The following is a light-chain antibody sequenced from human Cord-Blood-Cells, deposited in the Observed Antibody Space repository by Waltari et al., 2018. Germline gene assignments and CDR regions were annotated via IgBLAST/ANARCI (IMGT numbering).Light chain of an antibody. CDR3: QQYNNWPPREYT. Sequence: EIVMTQSPAPLSMSPGERATLSCRASQSGSSNLAWYQQKPGQAPRLLIYGASTRATGIPARFSGSGSGTEFTLTISSLQSEDFAVYYCQQYNNWPPREYTFGQGTKLEIK. J-gene: IGKJ2*01. V-gene: IGKV3-15*01. CDR2: GAS. CDR1: QSGSSN.